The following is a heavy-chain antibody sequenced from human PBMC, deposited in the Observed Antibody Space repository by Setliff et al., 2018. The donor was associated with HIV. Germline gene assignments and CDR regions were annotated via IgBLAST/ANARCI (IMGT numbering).Heavy chain of an antibody. V-gene: IGHV3-72*01. J-gene: IGHJ6*03. CDR1: GFTFKAHC. CDR3: VRDVAVTNMDRGVITYYYYMDV. CDR2: SRNKANSYTT. Sequence: PGGSLRLSCTASGFTFKAHCMDWVRQAPGKGLEWVARSRNKANSYTTEYAASVKGRFTISRDESENSLYLQMNSLKTEDTAVYHCVRDVAVTNMDRGVITYYYYMDVWGKGTTVTVSS. D-gene: IGHD3-10*01.